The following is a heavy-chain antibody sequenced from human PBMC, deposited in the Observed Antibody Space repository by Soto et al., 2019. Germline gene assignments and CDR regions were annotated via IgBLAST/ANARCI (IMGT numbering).Heavy chain of an antibody. CDR2: IGSRTDI. D-gene: IGHD2-2*02. Sequence: GGSLRLSCVGSGFTFSTYSINWVRQAPGKGLEWVSSIGSRTDIYYADSVKGRFTISRDNAKNSVSLQMNSLRAEDTAVYYCAREYTAWPIAYGLDVWGQGTTVTVS. V-gene: IGHV3-21*01. CDR1: GFTFSTYS. CDR3: AREYTAWPIAYGLDV. J-gene: IGHJ6*02.